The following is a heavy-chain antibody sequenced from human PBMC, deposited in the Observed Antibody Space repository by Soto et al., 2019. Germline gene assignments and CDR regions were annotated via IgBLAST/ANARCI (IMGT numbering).Heavy chain of an antibody. V-gene: IGHV1-8*01. D-gene: IGHD4-17*01. CDR3: TGDFGDYARRAFET. Sequence: QVQLVQSGAEVKNPGASVKVSCKASGYSFTSYDMNWVRQATGQGLEWLGWMNPNSGNTGYAQNFQRKVTMNRNTSINTAYLELSNLRMDDAAVYYCTGDFGDYARRAFETWGQGTMVTVSS. J-gene: IGHJ3*02. CDR2: MNPNSGNT. CDR1: GYSFTSYD.